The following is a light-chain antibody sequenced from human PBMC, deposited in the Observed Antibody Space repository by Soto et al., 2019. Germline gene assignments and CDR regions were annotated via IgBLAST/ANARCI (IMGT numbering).Light chain of an antibody. Sequence: DIVMTQSPLSLPVTPGEPASISCRSSLSLRHSNGFIYLDWYLQKPGQSPQLLIYLGSNRASGVPDRFSGSGSGTDFTLKISRVEAEDVGVYYCMQALQTPWTFGQGTKVEIK. CDR3: MQALQTPWT. V-gene: IGKV2-28*01. CDR1: LSLRHSNGFIY. J-gene: IGKJ1*01. CDR2: LGS.